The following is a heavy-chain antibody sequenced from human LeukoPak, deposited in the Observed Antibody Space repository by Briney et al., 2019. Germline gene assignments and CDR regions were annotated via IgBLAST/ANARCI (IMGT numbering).Heavy chain of an antibody. CDR1: GFTFDDYA. V-gene: IGHV3-9*01. CDR2: ISWNSGSI. D-gene: IGHD1-26*01. J-gene: IGHJ4*02. Sequence: PGGSLRLSCAASGFTFDDYALHWVRQAPGKGLEWVSGISWNSGSIGYADSVKGRFTISRDNAKNSLCLQMNSLRAEDTALYYCAKDGGSYGNYWGQGTLVTVSS. CDR3: AKDGGSYGNY.